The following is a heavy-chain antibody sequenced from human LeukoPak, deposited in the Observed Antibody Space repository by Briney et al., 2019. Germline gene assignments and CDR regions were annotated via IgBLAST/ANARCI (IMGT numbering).Heavy chain of an antibody. D-gene: IGHD3-3*01. V-gene: IGHV4-30-2*02. CDR3: ARASEGIGYFDT. CDR1: NDSISSGAYY. J-gene: IGHJ4*02. CDR2: IYHSGST. Sequence: SQTLSLTCTVSNDSISSGAYYWSWIRQPPGKGLEWIGYIYHSGSTNYNPSLKSRVTISVDRSQNQFSLKLTSVTAADTAVYYCARASEGIGYFDTWGRGSLVTVSS.